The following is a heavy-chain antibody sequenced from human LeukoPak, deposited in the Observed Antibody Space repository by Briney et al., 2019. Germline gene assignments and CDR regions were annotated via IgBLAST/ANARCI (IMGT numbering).Heavy chain of an antibody. CDR3: AKGSVDSWYSALES. Sequence: GGSLRLSCAGSGFTFSSYAMTWVRQAPGKGLKWVSGISASNGNTYHADSVKGRFTISRDNSKGTLYLQMNSLRVEDTAVYYCAKGSVDSWYSALESWGQGTLVTVSS. D-gene: IGHD2-21*01. CDR2: ISASNGNT. CDR1: GFTFSSYA. V-gene: IGHV3-23*01. J-gene: IGHJ4*02.